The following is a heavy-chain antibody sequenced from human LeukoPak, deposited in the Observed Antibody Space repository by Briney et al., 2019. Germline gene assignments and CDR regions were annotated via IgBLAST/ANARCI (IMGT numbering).Heavy chain of an antibody. J-gene: IGHJ4*01. V-gene: IGHV4-39*01. D-gene: IGHD6-25*01. Sequence: TSETLSLTCNVSGVSISSSSYYWGWIRQPPGKGLEWIGSIYSSGSTYYNSSLKSRVTISIDTSKNQVSLKMSSVTAADTAVYYCAKSGGYGLIDYWGQGTWSPSPQ. CDR3: AKSGGYGLIDY. CDR2: IYSSGST. CDR1: GVSISSSSYY.